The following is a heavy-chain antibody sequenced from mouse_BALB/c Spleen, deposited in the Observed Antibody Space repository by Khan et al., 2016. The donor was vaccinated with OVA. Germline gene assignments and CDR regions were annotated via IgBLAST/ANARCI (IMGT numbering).Heavy chain of an antibody. J-gene: IGHJ3*01. D-gene: IGHD2-1*01. V-gene: IGHV1S132*01. CDR2: IFPGTGTT. CDR3: ARGYFGNYEFAY. CDR1: GYTFTNYW. Sequence: QVQLKQSEAELVKPGASVKLSCKTSGYTFTNYWIQWIKQRPGQDLEWIGEIFPGTGTTYYNENFKGKATLTIDTSSTTAYMQLSSLTSEDSAVYFCARGYFGNYEFAYWGQGTLVTVSA.